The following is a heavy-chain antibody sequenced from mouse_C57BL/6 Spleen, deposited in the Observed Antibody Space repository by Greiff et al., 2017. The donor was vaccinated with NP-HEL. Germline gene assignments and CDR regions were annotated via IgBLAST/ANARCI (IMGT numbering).Heavy chain of an antibody. CDR3: ARGLPRDFDY. CDR2: INPNNGGT. J-gene: IGHJ2*01. D-gene: IGHD3-1*01. CDR1: GYTFTDYY. Sequence: EVQLQQSGPELVKPGASVKISCKASGYTFTDYYMNWVKQSHGKSLEWIGDINPNNGGTSYNQKFKGKATFTVDKSSSTAYMELRSLTSEDSAVYYCARGLPRDFDYWGQGTTLTVSS. V-gene: IGHV1-26*01.